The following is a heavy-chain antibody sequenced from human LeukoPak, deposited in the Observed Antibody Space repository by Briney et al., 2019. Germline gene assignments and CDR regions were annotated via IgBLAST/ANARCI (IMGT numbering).Heavy chain of an antibody. V-gene: IGHV3-11*04. J-gene: IGHJ6*03. CDR2: ISSSGSTI. CDR3: ARSIAARLDYYYYMDV. Sequence: GGSLRLSCAASGFTFSDYYMSWIRQAPGKGLEWVSYISSSGSTIYYADSEKGRFTISRDNAKNSLYLQMNSLRAEDTAVYYCARSIAARLDYYYYMDVWGKGTTVTVSS. D-gene: IGHD6-6*01. CDR1: GFTFSDYY.